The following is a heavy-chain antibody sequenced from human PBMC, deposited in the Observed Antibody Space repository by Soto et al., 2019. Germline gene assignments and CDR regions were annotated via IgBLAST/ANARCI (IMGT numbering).Heavy chain of an antibody. D-gene: IGHD6-19*01. J-gene: IGHJ2*01. V-gene: IGHV1-69*06. CDR1: GGTFNSYA. CDR3: ENVLPHPYGSGGRSLSGDFDL. CDR2: IIPIFRST. Sequence: QVQLVQSGAEVKKPGSSVKVSCKASGGTFNSYALNWVRQAPGHGLEWMGGIIPIFRSTNYAQKFQGRVTMTSHRTTSTAYMEPSSLRSDDTAVSYSENVLPHPYGSGGRSLSGDFDLWGRGTLVTVSS.